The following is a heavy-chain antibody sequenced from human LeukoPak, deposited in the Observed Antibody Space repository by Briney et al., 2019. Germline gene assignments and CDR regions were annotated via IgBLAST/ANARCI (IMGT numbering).Heavy chain of an antibody. CDR2: ISSSSSYI. J-gene: IGHJ4*02. D-gene: IGHD6-19*01. CDR1: GFTFSSYS. CDR3: ARDFGDSSGFDY. V-gene: IGHV3-21*01. Sequence: PGGSLRLSCAASGFTFSSYSMNWVRQAPGKGLEWVSSISSSSSYIYYADSVKGRCTISRDNAKNSLYLQMNSLRAEDTAVYYCARDFGDSSGFDYWGQGTLVTVSS.